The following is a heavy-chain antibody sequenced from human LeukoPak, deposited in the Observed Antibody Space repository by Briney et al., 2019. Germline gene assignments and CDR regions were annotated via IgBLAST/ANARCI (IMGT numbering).Heavy chain of an antibody. V-gene: IGHV3-21*01. J-gene: IGHJ4*02. Sequence: RESLRLSCAASGFTFSSYSMNWVRQAPGKGLEWVSSISSSSSYIYYADSVKGRFTISRDNAKNSLYLQMNSLRAEDTAVYYCARDSKMWTAVAVTFDYWGQGTLVTVSS. CDR2: ISSSSSYI. CDR1: GFTFSSYS. CDR3: ARDSKMWTAVAVTFDY. D-gene: IGHD6-19*01.